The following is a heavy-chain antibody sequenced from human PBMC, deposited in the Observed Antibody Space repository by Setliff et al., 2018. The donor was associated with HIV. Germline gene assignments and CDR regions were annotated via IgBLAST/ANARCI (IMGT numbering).Heavy chain of an antibody. V-gene: IGHV4-4*07. D-gene: IGHD2-8*02. CDR3: ARGVRGTQVLSTIGGEDYFYYYMDI. CDR2: FFPGGST. Sequence: NPSETLSLTCTVSGGSISSYYWNWLRQPAGQGLEWIGRFFPGGSTNYNPSLNSRVSMSVDTSNNQFSLKLTSMTAADTAVYYCARGVRGTQVLSTIGGEDYFYYYMDIWGKGTTVTVSS. J-gene: IGHJ6*03. CDR1: GGSISSYY.